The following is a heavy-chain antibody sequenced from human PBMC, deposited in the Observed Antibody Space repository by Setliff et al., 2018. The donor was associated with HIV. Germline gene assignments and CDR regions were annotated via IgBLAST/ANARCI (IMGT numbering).Heavy chain of an antibody. J-gene: IGHJ6*02. V-gene: IGHV4-4*09. D-gene: IGHD2-15*01. CDR2: IYTSGST. Sequence: PSETLSLTCTVSGDSISTYCWIWIRQPPGKGLEWIGNIYTSGSTNYNPSLKSRVTISIDTSKNQFSLKLSPVTAADTAVYYCARGSGGYCSGGSCYFGFGLALWGQGTTVTVSS. CDR3: ARGSGGYCSGGSCYFGFGLAL. CDR1: GDSISTYC.